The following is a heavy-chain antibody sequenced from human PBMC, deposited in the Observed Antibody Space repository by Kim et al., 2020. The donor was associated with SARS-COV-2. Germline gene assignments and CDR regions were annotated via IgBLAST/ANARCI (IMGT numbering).Heavy chain of an antibody. J-gene: IGHJ4*02. CDR1: GGSISSSSYY. D-gene: IGHD3-10*01. CDR3: AGRRSITMVRGVIYDY. CDR2: IYYSGST. V-gene: IGHV4-39*01. Sequence: SETLSLTCTVSGGSISSSSYYWGWIRQPPGKGLEWIGSIYYSGSTYYNPSLKSRVTISVDTSKNQFSLKLSSVPAADTAVYSCAGRRSITMVRGVIYDYLGQGTLVTVSS.